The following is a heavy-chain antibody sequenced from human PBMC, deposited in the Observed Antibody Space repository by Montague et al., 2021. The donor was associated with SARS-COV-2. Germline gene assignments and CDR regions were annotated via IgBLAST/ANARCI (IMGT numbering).Heavy chain of an antibody. J-gene: IGHJ6*02. CDR1: GFTFSNYE. CDR3: ARDRGYGDFYYYGMDV. CDR2: ISSSGSTI. Sequence: SLRLSCAASGFTFSNYEMNWVRQAPGKGLEWVLYISSSGSTICYADSVKGRFTISRDNAQNSLYLQMNSLRAEDTGVYYCARDRGYGDFYYYGMDVWGQGTTVTVSS. V-gene: IGHV3-48*03. D-gene: IGHD3-10*01.